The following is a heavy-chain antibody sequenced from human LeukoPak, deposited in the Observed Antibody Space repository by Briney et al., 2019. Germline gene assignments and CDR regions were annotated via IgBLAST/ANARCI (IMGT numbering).Heavy chain of an antibody. V-gene: IGHV3-23*01. J-gene: IGHJ4*02. Sequence: GGSLRLSCAASGFTFSSYAMTWVRQAPGKGLEWVSAISGSGAYTYYADSVKGRFTISRDNSKNTLYLQMNSLRGEDTAVYYCARGSYTSSWYGVFDYWGQGTLVTVSS. CDR1: GFTFSSYA. D-gene: IGHD6-13*01. CDR2: ISGSGAYT. CDR3: ARGSYTSSWYGVFDY.